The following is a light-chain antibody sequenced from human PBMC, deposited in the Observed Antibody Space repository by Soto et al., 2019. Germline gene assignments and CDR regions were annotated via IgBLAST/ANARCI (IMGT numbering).Light chain of an antibody. CDR3: CSYAGANNYYL. Sequence: QSVLTQPPSASGSPGQSVTISCTGTSSDVGGYNYVSWYQQHPDKVPRSIIYKSFHRPSAVPDRFSGSRSGNTAFLTVSGLQADDEADYYCCSYAGANNYYLFGPGTKLTVL. J-gene: IGLJ1*01. V-gene: IGLV2-8*01. CDR1: SSDVGGYNY. CDR2: KSF.